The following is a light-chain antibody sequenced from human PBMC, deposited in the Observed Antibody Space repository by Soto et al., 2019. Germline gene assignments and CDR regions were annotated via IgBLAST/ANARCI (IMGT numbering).Light chain of an antibody. V-gene: IGLV2-23*01. CDR3: CSYAGGTSVV. CDR2: QDI. CDR1: RSDVGRYSL. J-gene: IGLJ2*01. Sequence: QSVLTQPASVSGSLGQSITISCTGTRSDVGRYSLVSWYQQYPGKAPRLMIYQDIERPSGVSNRFSASKSGNTASLTISGLQTEDEADYYCCSYAGGTSVVFGGGTKLTVL.